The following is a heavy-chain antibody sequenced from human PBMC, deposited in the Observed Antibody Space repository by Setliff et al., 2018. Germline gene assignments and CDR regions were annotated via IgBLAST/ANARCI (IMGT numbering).Heavy chain of an antibody. CDR3: AREGVDTRSSTDYRYYMDV. D-gene: IGHD5-18*01. CDR2: TIPIFGST. J-gene: IGHJ6*03. CDR1: GATFSSYG. Sequence: SVKVSCKASGATFSSYGISWVRQAPGQGLGWMGGTIPIFGSTNYAQKFQDRVTIITDESTSTAYMELRSLRTEDTAVYYCAREGVDTRSSTDYRYYMDVWGKGTTVTVSS. V-gene: IGHV1-69*05.